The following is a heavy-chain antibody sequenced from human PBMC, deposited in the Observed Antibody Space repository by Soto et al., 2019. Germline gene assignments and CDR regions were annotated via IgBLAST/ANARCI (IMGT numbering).Heavy chain of an antibody. Sequence: PGGSLRLSCAASGFSFSRSAMGWVRQAPGKGLEWVSLISSSGTNTYYVDSVKGRFTISRDNSMSTLYLQLDTLRVEDTAVYYCATQDFRGTTGTTWGQGTLVTVSS. V-gene: IGHV3-23*01. CDR3: ATQDFRGTTGTT. J-gene: IGHJ4*02. CDR1: GFSFSRSA. CDR2: ISSSGTNT. D-gene: IGHD1-1*01.